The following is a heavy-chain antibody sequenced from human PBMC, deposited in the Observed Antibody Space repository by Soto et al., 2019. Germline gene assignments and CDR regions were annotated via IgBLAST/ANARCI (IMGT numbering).Heavy chain of an antibody. J-gene: IGHJ6*02. D-gene: IGHD3-3*01. V-gene: IGHV1-2*02. CDR2: INPNSGGT. CDR3: AGSRSDYDFWSVYYGMDV. CDR1: GYTFTGYY. Sequence: QVQLVQSGAEVKKPGASVKVSCKASGYTFTGYYMHWVRQAPGQGLEWMGWINPNSGGTNYAQKFQGRVTMTRDTSIGTAYMELSRMRSDDTAVYYCAGSRSDYDFWSVYYGMDVWGQGTTVTVSS.